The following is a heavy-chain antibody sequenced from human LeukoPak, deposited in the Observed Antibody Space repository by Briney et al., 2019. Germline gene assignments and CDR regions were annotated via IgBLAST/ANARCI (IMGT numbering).Heavy chain of an antibody. V-gene: IGHV3-23*01. CDR1: GFTFRSYA. Sequence: GGSLRLSCVASGFTFRSYAMTWVRQARGKGVEGVSDISGGGDSIYYIDCVKGRFTISRDNYKNKLYLQINSLRAEDTAVYYCVKDRFGDFSFHSWGQGTLVTVSS. CDR3: VKDRFGDFSFHS. D-gene: IGHD4-17*01. CDR2: ISGGGDSI. J-gene: IGHJ1*01.